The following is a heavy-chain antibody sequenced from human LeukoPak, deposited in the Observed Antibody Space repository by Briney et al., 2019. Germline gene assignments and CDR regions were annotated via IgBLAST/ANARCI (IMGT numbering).Heavy chain of an antibody. CDR2: IYPSDSDT. V-gene: IGHV5-51*01. CDR3: AIRIAVAGNNWFDP. J-gene: IGHJ5*02. CDR1: GYIFTNYW. D-gene: IGHD6-19*01. Sequence: GESLKISCKGSGYIFTNYWLGWVRQMPGKGLEWMGIIYPSDSDTRYSPSFQGQVTISADKSISTAYLQWSSLKASDTAMYYCAIRIAVAGNNWFDPWGQGTLVTVSS.